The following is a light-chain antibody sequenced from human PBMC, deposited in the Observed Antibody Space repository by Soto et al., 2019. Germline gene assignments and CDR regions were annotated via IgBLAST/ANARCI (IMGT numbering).Light chain of an antibody. Sequence: ETVMTQSPVTLSVSPGDTATLSCRASQRVSSHFAWYQQKPGQAPRLLIYAASTRATGIPGRFSGSGSGTEFTLTISSLEPEDFAVYYCQQRSNWPLTFGQGTRLEIK. CDR3: QQRSNWPLT. CDR1: QRVSSH. V-gene: IGKV3-15*01. J-gene: IGKJ5*01. CDR2: AAS.